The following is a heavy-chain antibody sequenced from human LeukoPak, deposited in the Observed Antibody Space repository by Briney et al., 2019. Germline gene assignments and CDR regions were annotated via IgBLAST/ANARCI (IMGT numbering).Heavy chain of an antibody. CDR2: LYSDGNT. Sequence: PGGALRLSCAASGFTVITNDMTLVRQAPGKGVEWVSVLYSDGNTKYADSVQGRFTISRDNSKNTLYLEMNSLSPDDTAVYYCARGVEPLAANTLAYWGQGTLVTVSS. CDR1: GFTVITND. CDR3: ARGVEPLAANTLAY. V-gene: IGHV3-53*01. J-gene: IGHJ4*02. D-gene: IGHD1-14*01.